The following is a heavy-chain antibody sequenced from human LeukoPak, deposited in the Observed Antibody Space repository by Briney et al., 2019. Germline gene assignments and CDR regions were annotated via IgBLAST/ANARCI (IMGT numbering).Heavy chain of an antibody. D-gene: IGHD5-18*01. CDR2: IWYDGSNK. CDR3: ARDFGYSYGVYWYFDL. J-gene: IGHJ2*01. V-gene: IGHV3-33*01. CDR1: GFTFSSYG. Sequence: GSSLRLSYAASGFTFSSYGMHWVRQAPGKGLEWVAVIWYDGSNKYYADSVKGRFTISRDNSKNTLYLQMNSLRAEDTAVYYCARDFGYSYGVYWYFDLWGRGTLVTVSS.